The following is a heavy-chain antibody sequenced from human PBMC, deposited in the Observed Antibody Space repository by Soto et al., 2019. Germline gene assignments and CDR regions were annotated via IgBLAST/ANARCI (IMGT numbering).Heavy chain of an antibody. CDR2: INHSGST. D-gene: IGHD3-3*01. V-gene: IGHV4-34*01. Sequence: SETLSLTCAVYGGSFSGYYWSWIRQPPGKGLEWIGEINHSGSTNYNPSLKSRVTISVDTSKNQFSLKLSSVTAADTAVYYCARAMRVYDFWSGYYGTAHPDDYYGMDVGGQGTTVTVS. CDR3: ARAMRVYDFWSGYYGTAHPDDYYGMDV. J-gene: IGHJ6*02. CDR1: GGSFSGYY.